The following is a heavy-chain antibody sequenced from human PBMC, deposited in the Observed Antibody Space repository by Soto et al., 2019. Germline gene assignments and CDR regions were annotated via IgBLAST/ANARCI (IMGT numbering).Heavy chain of an antibody. CDR2: IFHIGST. V-gene: IGHV4-30-2*01. D-gene: IGHD2-2*01. CDR1: GGYISSGGYS. Sequence: QLQLQESGSGLVKPSQTLSLTCAVSGGYISSGGYSWSWIRQRPGKGLEWIGYIFHIGSTYDNPSLKSRVTISVDRSKNHFSLKLSSVTAADTAVYYCARVPYYWGQGTLVTVSS. J-gene: IGHJ4*02. CDR3: ARVPYY.